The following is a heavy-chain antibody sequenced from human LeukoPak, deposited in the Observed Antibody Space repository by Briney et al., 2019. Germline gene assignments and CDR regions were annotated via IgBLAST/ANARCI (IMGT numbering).Heavy chain of an antibody. J-gene: IGHJ4*02. CDR1: GFTFSSNG. CDR3: ARDLYYYDSSGEY. Sequence: PGRSLRLSCAASGFTFSSNGMHWVRQAPGKGLEWVAVIWYDGSNKYYADSVKGRFAISRDNSKNTLYLQMNSLRAEDMAVYYCARDLYYYDSSGEYWGQGTLVTVSS. V-gene: IGHV3-33*01. D-gene: IGHD3-22*01. CDR2: IWYDGSNK.